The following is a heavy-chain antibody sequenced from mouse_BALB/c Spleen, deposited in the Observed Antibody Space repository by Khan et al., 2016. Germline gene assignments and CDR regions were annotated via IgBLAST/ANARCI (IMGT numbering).Heavy chain of an antibody. V-gene: IGHV3-8*02. Sequence: EVQLQESGPSLAKPSQTLSLTCSVTGDSITSGHWNWIRKFPGNKFDFMGYISHSGDSYYNPSLKSRISITRDTSKNQYYLQFNSVTTEDTATYYGATWDYYGSAFAYWGQGTLVTVSA. D-gene: IGHD1-2*01. CDR1: GDSITSGH. CDR3: ATWDYYGSAFAY. J-gene: IGHJ3*01. CDR2: ISHSGDS.